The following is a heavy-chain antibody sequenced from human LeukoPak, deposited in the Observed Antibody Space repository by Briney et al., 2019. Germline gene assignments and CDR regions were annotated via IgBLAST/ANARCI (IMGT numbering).Heavy chain of an antibody. D-gene: IGHD3-10*01. Sequence: GGSLRLSCAASGFTFSSYSMTWVRQAPGKGLEWVSYISSSGSTIYYADSVKGRFTISRDNAKNSLYLQMNSLRAEDTAVYYCAREITRSFYGMDVWGQGTTVTVSS. CDR3: AREITRSFYGMDV. V-gene: IGHV3-48*01. J-gene: IGHJ6*02. CDR2: ISSSGSTI. CDR1: GFTFSSYS.